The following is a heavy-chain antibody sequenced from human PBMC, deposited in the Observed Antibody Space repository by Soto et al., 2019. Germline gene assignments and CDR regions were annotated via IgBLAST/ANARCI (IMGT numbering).Heavy chain of an antibody. D-gene: IGHD2-2*01. CDR3: ARGVVVPAATLYYFDY. CDR1: GGSFSGYY. CDR2: INHSGST. Sequence: SETLSLTCAVYGGSFSGYYWSWIRQPPGKGLEWIGEINHSGSTNYNPSLKSRVTISVDTSKNRFSLKLSSVTAADTAVYYCARGVVVPAATLYYFDYWGQGTLVTVSS. V-gene: IGHV4-34*01. J-gene: IGHJ4*02.